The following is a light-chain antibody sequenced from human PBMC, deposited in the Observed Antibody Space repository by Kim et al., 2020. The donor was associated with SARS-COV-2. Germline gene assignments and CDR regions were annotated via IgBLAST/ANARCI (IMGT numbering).Light chain of an antibody. CDR2: EVT. V-gene: IGLV2-8*01. Sequence: VTISCTGSSSDVGAYNLVSWYQHHPGKAPNLMIYEVTRRPSGVPDRFSGSKSGNTASLTVSGLQAEDEADYYCISYAGSATFGVFGTGTKVTVL. CDR1: SSDVGAYNL. CDR3: ISYAGSATFGV. J-gene: IGLJ1*01.